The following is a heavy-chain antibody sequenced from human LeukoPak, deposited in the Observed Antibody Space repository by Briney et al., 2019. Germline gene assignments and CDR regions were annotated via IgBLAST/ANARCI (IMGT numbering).Heavy chain of an antibody. CDR2: INHSGST. CDR1: GGSFSGYY. Sequence: SETLSLTCAVYGGSFSGYYWSWIRQPPGKGLEWIGEINHSGSTNYNPSLKSRVTISVDTSKNQFSLKLSSVTAADTAVYYCARGVGSSSWWFDYWGQGTLFTVSS. J-gene: IGHJ4*02. V-gene: IGHV4-34*01. CDR3: ARGVGSSSWWFDY. D-gene: IGHD6-13*01.